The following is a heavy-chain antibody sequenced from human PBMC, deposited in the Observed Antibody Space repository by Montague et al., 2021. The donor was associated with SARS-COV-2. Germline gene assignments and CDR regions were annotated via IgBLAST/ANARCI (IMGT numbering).Heavy chain of an antibody. CDR1: GFSVSSNY. CDR2: IYSGGAT. CDR3: ARDLDGAFDI. V-gene: IGHV3-66*02. Sequence: SLRLSCAASGFSVSSNYMSWVRQAPGKGLEWVSLIYSGGATSSAVSVQGRLFTSRDNSKNTLFLQMNSLIAEETAVYYCARDLDGAFDIWGQGTRVTVSS. J-gene: IGHJ3*02.